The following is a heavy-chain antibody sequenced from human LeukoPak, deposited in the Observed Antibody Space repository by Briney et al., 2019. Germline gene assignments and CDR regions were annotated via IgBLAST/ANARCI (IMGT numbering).Heavy chain of an antibody. Sequence: AASVKVSCKASGGTFSSYAISWERQAPGQGLGWMGGIIPIFGTANYAQKFQGRITITADESTSTAYMELSSLRSEDTAVYYCARTGAADSYGPPYYFDYWGQGTLVTVSS. CDR3: ARTGAADSYGPPYYFDY. CDR2: IIPIFGTA. J-gene: IGHJ4*02. CDR1: GGTFSSYA. D-gene: IGHD5-18*01. V-gene: IGHV1-69*13.